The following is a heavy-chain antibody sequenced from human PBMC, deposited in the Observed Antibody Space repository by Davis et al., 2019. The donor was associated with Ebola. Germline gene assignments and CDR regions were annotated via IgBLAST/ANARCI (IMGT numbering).Heavy chain of an antibody. D-gene: IGHD2-21*02. CDR3: ARAGDYYYYYGMDV. J-gene: IGHJ6*02. CDR2: IDPSDSYT. V-gene: IGHV5-10-1*01. CDR1: GYSFTSYW. Sequence: KVSCKGSGYSFTSYWISWVRQMPGKGLEWMGRIDPSDSYTNYSPSFQGHVTISADKSISTAYLQWSSLKASDTAMYYCARAGDYYYYYGMDVWGQGTTVTVSS.